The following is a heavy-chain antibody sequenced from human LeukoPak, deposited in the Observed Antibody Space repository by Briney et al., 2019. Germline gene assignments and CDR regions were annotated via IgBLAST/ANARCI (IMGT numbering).Heavy chain of an antibody. CDR3: TRDPASISVTGPGY. CDR1: GFTFSSYE. V-gene: IGHV3-48*03. CDR2: ISSSGSPI. D-gene: IGHD6-19*01. Sequence: PGGSLRLSCAASGFTFSSYEMNWVRQAPGKGLEWISYISSSGSPIYYADSVKGRFIISRDNAKDSLYLQMNSLRVEDTAVYYCTRDPASISVTGPGYWGQGTLVTVSS. J-gene: IGHJ4*02.